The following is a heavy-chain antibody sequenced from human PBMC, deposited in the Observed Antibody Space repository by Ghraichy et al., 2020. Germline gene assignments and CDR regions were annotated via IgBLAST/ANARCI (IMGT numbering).Heavy chain of an antibody. D-gene: IGHD2-15*01. CDR3: AREWDCSGGSCYSPDYYYGMDV. J-gene: IGHJ6*02. CDR2: ISAYNGNT. CDR1: GYTFTSYG. V-gene: IGHV1-18*01. Sequence: ASVKVSCKASGYTFTSYGISWVRQAPGQGLEWMGWISAYNGNTNYAQKLQGRVTMTTDTSTSTAYMELRSLRSDDTAVYYCAREWDCSGGSCYSPDYYYGMDVWGQGTTVTVSS.